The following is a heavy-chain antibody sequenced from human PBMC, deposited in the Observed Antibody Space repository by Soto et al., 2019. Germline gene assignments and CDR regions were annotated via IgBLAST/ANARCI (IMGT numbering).Heavy chain of an antibody. V-gene: IGHV3-23*01. D-gene: IGHD6-19*01. Sequence: GGSLRLSCAASEFTFKRYAMSGVRQAPGKGLEWVSVISGSGSSTYYADSVKGRFTISRDNSKNTLYLQMNSLRAEDTAVYYCASRSSGWYFDYWGQGTLVTVSS. CDR1: EFTFKRYA. CDR2: ISGSGSST. J-gene: IGHJ4*02. CDR3: ASRSSGWYFDY.